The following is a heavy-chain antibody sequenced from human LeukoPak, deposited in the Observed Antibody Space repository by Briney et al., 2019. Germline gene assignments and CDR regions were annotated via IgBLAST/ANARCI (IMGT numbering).Heavy chain of an antibody. CDR1: GFTFSTHG. CDR2: IWYDGSNE. D-gene: IGHD5-12*01. CDR3: ARKGYSGYEAPDY. J-gene: IGHJ4*02. Sequence: PGRSLRLSCAASGFTFSTHGMHWVRQAPGKGLEWVAVIWYDGSNEYYADSVKGRFTISRDNSKNTLYLQMNSLRAEDTAVYYCARKGYSGYEAPDYWGQGTLVTVSS. V-gene: IGHV3-33*01.